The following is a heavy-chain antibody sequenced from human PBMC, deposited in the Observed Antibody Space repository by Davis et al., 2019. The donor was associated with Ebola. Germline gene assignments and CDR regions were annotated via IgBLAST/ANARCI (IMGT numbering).Heavy chain of an antibody. CDR3: ARDPYSSGWPLDY. D-gene: IGHD6-19*01. CDR2: ISYDGSNK. J-gene: IGHJ4*02. Sequence: GESLKISCAASGFTFSNYAMHWVRQAPGKGLEWVAVISYDGSNKYYADSVKGRFTISRDNSKNTLYLQMNSLRAEDTAVYYCARDPYSSGWPLDYWGQGTLVTVSS. V-gene: IGHV3-30*04. CDR1: GFTFSNYA.